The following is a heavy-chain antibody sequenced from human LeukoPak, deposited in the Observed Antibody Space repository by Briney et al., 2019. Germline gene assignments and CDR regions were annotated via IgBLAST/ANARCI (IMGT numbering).Heavy chain of an antibody. Sequence: SETLSLTCTVSGGSISSYYWSWIRQPPGKGLEWIGYIYYSGTTYYNPSLNSRGTISVDTSKNQFSLQLISVTAADTAVYYCARHDGLAGGTMGALDYWGQGSLVTVSS. CDR3: ARHDGLAGGTMGALDY. CDR2: IYYSGTT. J-gene: IGHJ4*02. CDR1: GGSISSYY. V-gene: IGHV4-59*04. D-gene: IGHD4-23*01.